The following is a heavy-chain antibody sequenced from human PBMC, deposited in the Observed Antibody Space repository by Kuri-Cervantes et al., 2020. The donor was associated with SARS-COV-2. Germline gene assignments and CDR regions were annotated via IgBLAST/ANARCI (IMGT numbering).Heavy chain of an antibody. CDR3: AKGGVLGQTLHF. V-gene: IGHV3-30*18. Sequence: GGPLRLSCAASGFTFSSYGMHWVRQAPGKGLEWVAVISYDGSNKYYADSVKGRFTISRDSSKNTLYLQMDSLKVEDTAAYYCAKGGVLGQTLHFWGQGTLVTVSS. J-gene: IGHJ4*02. CDR2: ISYDGSNK. CDR1: GFTFSSYG. D-gene: IGHD3-16*01.